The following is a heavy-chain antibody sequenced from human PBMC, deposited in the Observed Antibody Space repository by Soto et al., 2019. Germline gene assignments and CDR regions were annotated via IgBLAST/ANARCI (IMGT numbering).Heavy chain of an antibody. D-gene: IGHD3-22*01. J-gene: IGHJ4*02. CDR3: ARGDYYYDGSGYYYFDS. Sequence: SETLSLTCTVSGGSISSYYWSWIRQPPGKGLEWVGYIYYSGSTSYNPSLRSRVAVSVDTSKNQFTLRLNSVIAADTAVYYCARGDYYYDGSGYYYFDSWGQGTLVTVSS. V-gene: IGHV4-59*08. CDR2: IYYSGST. CDR1: GGSISSYY.